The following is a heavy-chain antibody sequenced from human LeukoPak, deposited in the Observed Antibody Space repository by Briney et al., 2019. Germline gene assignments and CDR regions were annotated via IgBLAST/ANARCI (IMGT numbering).Heavy chain of an antibody. CDR1: GGSISSYY. Sequence: SETLSLTCTVSGGSISSYYWSWIRQPPGKGLEWIGYIYYSGSTNYNPSLKSRVTISVDTSKNQFSLKLSSVTAADTAVYYCARTTIFGVVIISVDAFDIWGQGTMVTVSS. J-gene: IGHJ3*02. V-gene: IGHV4-59*01. CDR2: IYYSGST. CDR3: ARTTIFGVVIISVDAFDI. D-gene: IGHD3-3*01.